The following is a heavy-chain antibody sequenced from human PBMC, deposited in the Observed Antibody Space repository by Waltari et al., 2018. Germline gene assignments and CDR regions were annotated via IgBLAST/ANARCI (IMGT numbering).Heavy chain of an antibody. Sequence: QEQLQESGPGLVKSSETLSLTCTVSGGSIGSNTFYWAWICQPPGKRMEWMASINYSGSTYYMPSLKSPVTISVDTSRNQLSLRLTSVPAADTAVYFCVREWSSSSSWFDPWGQGTLVTVSS. CDR2: INYSGST. V-gene: IGHV4-39*07. CDR1: GGSIGSNTFY. D-gene: IGHD6-6*01. CDR3: VREWSSSSSWFDP. J-gene: IGHJ5*02.